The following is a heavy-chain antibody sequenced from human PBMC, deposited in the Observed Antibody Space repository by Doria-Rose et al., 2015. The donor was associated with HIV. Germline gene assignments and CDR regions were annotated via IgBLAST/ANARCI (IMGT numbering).Heavy chain of an antibody. J-gene: IGHJ4*02. CDR2: IYYTGST. CDR3: ARNRNTGTASDNYFDY. V-gene: IGHV4-31*03. D-gene: IGHD5-18*01. Sequence: QVQLQESGPGLVKPSQTLSLTCTVSGGSISSGSNYWSWIRQHPGKGLEWIGYIYYTGSTYSNRSLRSRLTISVDTSKNQFSLRLTSVTAADTAVYYCARNRNTGTASDNYFDYWGQGIPVTVSS. CDR1: GGSISSGSNY.